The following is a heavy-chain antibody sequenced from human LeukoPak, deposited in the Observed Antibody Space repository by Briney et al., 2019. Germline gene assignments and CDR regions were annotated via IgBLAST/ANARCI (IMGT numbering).Heavy chain of an antibody. D-gene: IGHD3-22*01. CDR1: GGSISSGGYS. Sequence: SETLSLTCAVSGGSISSGGYSWSWIRQPPGKGLEWIGYIYHSGSTYYNPSLKSRVTISVDRSKNQFSLKLSSVTAADTAVYYCARGRYYDSSGYYARSYYYYGMDVWGQGTTVTVSS. CDR3: ARGRYYDSSGYYARSYYYYGMDV. J-gene: IGHJ6*02. V-gene: IGHV4-30-2*01. CDR2: IYHSGST.